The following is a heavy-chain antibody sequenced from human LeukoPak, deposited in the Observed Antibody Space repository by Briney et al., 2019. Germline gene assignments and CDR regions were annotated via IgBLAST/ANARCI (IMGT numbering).Heavy chain of an antibody. J-gene: IGHJ6*02. D-gene: IGHD2-15*01. CDR3: ARLGYCSGGSCLYGMDV. Sequence: SESLSLTCTVSGGSISSTNYYWGWIRQPPGKGLEWIGSIYYSGSTYYNPSLKSRVTISVDTSKNQFSLKLSSVTAADTAVYYCARLGYCSGGSCLYGMDVWGQGTTVTVSS. CDR1: GGSISSTNYY. V-gene: IGHV4-39*01. CDR2: IYYSGST.